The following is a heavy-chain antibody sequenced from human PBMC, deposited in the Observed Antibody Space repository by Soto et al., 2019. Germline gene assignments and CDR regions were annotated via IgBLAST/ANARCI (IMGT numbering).Heavy chain of an antibody. V-gene: IGHV4-59*07. J-gene: IGHJ5*02. CDR2: IFYTGNT. Sequence: PSDTLSLTCNVSGGPISSYYWSWIRQSPGKGLEWIGQIFYTGNTNYNPSLKSRVTMSVDIPKKQFSLKLRSVTTADTAIYFCARNNVRGVSNSYNWMDPWGQGTPVTVSS. CDR3: ARNNVRGVSNSYNWMDP. D-gene: IGHD3-10*01. CDR1: GGPISSYY.